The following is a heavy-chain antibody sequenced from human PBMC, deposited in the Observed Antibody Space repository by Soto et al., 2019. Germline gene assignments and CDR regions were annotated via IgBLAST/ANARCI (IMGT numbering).Heavy chain of an antibody. CDR1: GFRFTSSA. CDR3: AADDCSGGSCYPTGY. CDR2: IVVGSGNT. V-gene: IGHV1-58*01. J-gene: IGHJ4*02. Sequence: GASVKVSCAACGFRFTSSAVQWVRQARGQRLEWIGWIVVGSGNTNYAQKFQERVTITRDMSTSTAYMELSSLRSEDTAVYYCAADDCSGGSCYPTGYWGQGTLVTVSS. D-gene: IGHD2-15*01.